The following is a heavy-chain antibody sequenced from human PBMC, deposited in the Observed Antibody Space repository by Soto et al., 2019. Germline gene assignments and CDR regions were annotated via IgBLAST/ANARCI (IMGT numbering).Heavy chain of an antibody. CDR1: GGSFSSYF. CDR2: SYSGGIT. V-gene: IGHV4-59*01. Sequence: PSETLSLTHIVSGGSFSSYFWTWIRQPPGKGLEWLGYSYSGGITNYNPSLKSRVTISLDTSKSQFSLRLDSVTAADTALYFCARDVTRGGAFDVWGLGTMVTVSS. D-gene: IGHD3-10*01. J-gene: IGHJ3*01. CDR3: ARDVTRGGAFDV.